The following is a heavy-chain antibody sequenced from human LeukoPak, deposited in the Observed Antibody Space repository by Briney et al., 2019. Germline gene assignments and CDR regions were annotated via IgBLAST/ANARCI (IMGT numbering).Heavy chain of an antibody. J-gene: IGHJ4*02. D-gene: IGHD3-22*01. V-gene: IGHV4-34*01. CDR3: ARGWANYYDSSGYIDY. CDR1: GGSFSGYY. CDR2: INHSGST. Sequence: SETLSLTCAVYGGSFSGYYWSWIRQPPGKGLEWIGEINHSGSTNYNPSLKSRVTISVDTSKNQFSLKLSSVTAADTAVYYCARGWANYYDSSGYIDYWGQGTLVTVSS.